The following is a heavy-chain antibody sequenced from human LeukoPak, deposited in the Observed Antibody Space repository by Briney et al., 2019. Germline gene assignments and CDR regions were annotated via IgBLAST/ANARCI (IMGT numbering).Heavy chain of an antibody. D-gene: IGHD4-17*01. CDR2: MNPNSGNT. Sequence: ASVKVSCKASGYTFTSYDINWVRQATGQGLEWVGWMNPNSGNTGYAQKFQGRVTMTRNTSISTAYMELSSLRSEDMAVYYCARGSSNDYGDSPVDYWGQGTLVTVSS. J-gene: IGHJ4*02. CDR1: GYTFTSYD. V-gene: IGHV1-8*01. CDR3: ARGSSNDYGDSPVDY.